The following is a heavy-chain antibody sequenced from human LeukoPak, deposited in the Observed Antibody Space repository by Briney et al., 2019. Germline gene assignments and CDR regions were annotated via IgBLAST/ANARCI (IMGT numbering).Heavy chain of an antibody. CDR3: ARVTRGVDSSGYFLYYYYYYVDV. J-gene: IGHJ6*03. CDR1: GGSISSYF. CDR2: IYYSGST. D-gene: IGHD3-22*01. Sequence: SETLSLTCTVSGGSISSYFWNWIRQPPGKGLQWIGYIYYSGSTIYNPSLKSRVTISVDTSKNQFSLKLSSVTAADTAVYYCARVTRGVDSSGYFLYYYYYYVDVWGKGTTVTISS. V-gene: IGHV4-59*12.